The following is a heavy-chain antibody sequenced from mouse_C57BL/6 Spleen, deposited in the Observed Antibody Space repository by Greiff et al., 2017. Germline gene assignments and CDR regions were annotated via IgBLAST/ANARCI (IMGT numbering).Heavy chain of an antibody. Sequence: VQLKESGPGLVAPSQSLSITCTVSGFSLTSYGVHWVRQPPGKGLEWLVVIWSDGSTTYNSALKSRLSISKDNSKSQVFLKMNSLQTDDTAMYYCARQGLRRSYYYAMDYWGQGTSVTVSS. V-gene: IGHV2-6-1*01. D-gene: IGHD2-4*01. CDR1: GFSLTSYG. CDR3: ARQGLRRSYYYAMDY. CDR2: IWSDGST. J-gene: IGHJ4*01.